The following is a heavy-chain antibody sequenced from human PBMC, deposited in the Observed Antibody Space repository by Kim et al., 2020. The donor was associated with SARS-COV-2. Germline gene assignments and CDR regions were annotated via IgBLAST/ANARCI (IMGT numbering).Heavy chain of an antibody. CDR1: GFTFSSYS. CDR2: ISSSSYI. V-gene: IGHV3-21*01. J-gene: IGHJ4*02. CDR3: ARDPPRSSRRLPQGDY. Sequence: GGSLRLSCAASGFTFSSYSMNWVRQAPGKGLEWVSSISSSSYIYYADSVKGRFTISRDNAKNSLYLQMNSLRAEDTAVYYCARDPPRSSRRLPQGDYWGQGTLVTVSS. D-gene: IGHD6-6*01.